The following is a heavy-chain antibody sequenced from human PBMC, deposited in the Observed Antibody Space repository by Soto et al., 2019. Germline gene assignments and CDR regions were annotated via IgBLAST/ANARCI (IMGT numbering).Heavy chain of an antibody. CDR2: IGTAGDT. CDR1: GFTFSTYD. J-gene: IGHJ4*02. Sequence: GGSLRLSCAASGFTFSTYDMHWVRQATGKGLEWVSGIGTAGDTYYPGSVKGRFTISRENAKNSLYLQMNSLRAGDTAVYYCARAPRGYDSSGYYKRPFDYWGQGTLVTVSS. D-gene: IGHD3-22*01. V-gene: IGHV3-13*04. CDR3: ARAPRGYDSSGYYKRPFDY.